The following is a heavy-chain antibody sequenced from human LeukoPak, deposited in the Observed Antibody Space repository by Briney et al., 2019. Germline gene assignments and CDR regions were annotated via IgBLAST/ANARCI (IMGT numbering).Heavy chain of an antibody. Sequence: SETLSLTCAVYGESFSGYYWIWMRQPAGKGLEYIGRIYSTESTNYNPSLKSRVTLSADTSKNQFSLKLSSVTAADTAVYYCARFGVIGSNVYNWFDPWGPGILVTVSS. CDR3: ARFGVIGSNVYNWFDP. J-gene: IGHJ5*02. CDR1: GESFSGYY. D-gene: IGHD2-21*01. V-gene: IGHV4-59*10. CDR2: IYSTEST.